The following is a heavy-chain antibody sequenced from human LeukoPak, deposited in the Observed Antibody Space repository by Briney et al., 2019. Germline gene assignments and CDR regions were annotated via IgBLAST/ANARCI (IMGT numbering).Heavy chain of an antibody. CDR3: ARHKSMVRGGHFDY. D-gene: IGHD3-10*01. V-gene: IGHV1-18*04. Sequence: ASVKVSCKASGYTFTSYYMHWVRQAPGQGLEWMGWISAYNGNTNYAQKLQGRVTMTTDTSTSTAYMELRSLRSDDTAVYYCARHKSMVRGGHFDYWGQGTLVTVSS. CDR2: ISAYNGNT. J-gene: IGHJ4*02. CDR1: GYTFTSYY.